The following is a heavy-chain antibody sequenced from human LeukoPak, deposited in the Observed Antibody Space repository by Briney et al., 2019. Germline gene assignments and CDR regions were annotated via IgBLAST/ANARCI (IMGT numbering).Heavy chain of an antibody. CDR1: GGSISSSSYY. CDR2: IYYSGST. J-gene: IGHJ4*02. D-gene: IGHD1-1*01. V-gene: IGHV4-39*01. Sequence: SETLSLTCTVSGGSISSSSYYWGWIRQPPGKGLEWIGSIYYSGSTYYNPSLKSRVTISVDTSVNQFSLKLSSVTAADTAVYYCASPLGTSLDYWGQGTLVTVSS. CDR3: ASPLGTSLDY.